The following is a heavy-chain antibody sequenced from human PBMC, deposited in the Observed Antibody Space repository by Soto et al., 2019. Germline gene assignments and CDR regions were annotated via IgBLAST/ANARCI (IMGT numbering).Heavy chain of an antibody. V-gene: IGHV4-4*02. CDR1: GGSISSSNW. CDR3: AREPRVPYNWNHHLEDY. J-gene: IGHJ4*02. Sequence: SETLSLTCAVSGGSISSSNWWSWVRQPPGKGLEWIGEIYHSGSTNYNPSLKSRVTISVDKSKNQFSLKLSSVTAADTAVYYCAREPRVPYNWNHHLEDYWGQGTLVTVSS. CDR2: IYHSGST. D-gene: IGHD1-20*01.